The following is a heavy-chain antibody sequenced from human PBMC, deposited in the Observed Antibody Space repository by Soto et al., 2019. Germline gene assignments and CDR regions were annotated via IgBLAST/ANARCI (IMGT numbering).Heavy chain of an antibody. CDR1: GFTFSSYA. V-gene: IGHV3-23*01. J-gene: IGHJ4*02. Sequence: QAGGSLRLSCAASGFTFSSYAMSWVRQAPGKGLEWVSAISGSGGSTYYADSVKGRFTISRDNSKNTLYLQMNSLRAEDTAVYYCAGPDYGDYGRGAVFVVYWGQGTLVTVSS. CDR2: ISGSGGST. CDR3: AGPDYGDYGRGAVFVVY. D-gene: IGHD4-17*01.